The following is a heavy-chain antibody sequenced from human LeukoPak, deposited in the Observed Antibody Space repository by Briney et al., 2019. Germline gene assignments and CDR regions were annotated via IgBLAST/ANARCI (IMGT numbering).Heavy chain of an antibody. J-gene: IGHJ4*02. D-gene: IGHD6-19*01. CDR1: GFTFSSYA. CDR2: ISYDGSNK. Sequence: PGGSLRLSCAASGFTFSSYAMHWVRQAPGKGLEWVAVISYDGSNKYYADSVKGRFTISRDNSKNTLYLQMNSLRAEDTAVYYCARGSSGWYYWGQGTLVTVSS. V-gene: IGHV3-30*01. CDR3: ARGSSGWYY.